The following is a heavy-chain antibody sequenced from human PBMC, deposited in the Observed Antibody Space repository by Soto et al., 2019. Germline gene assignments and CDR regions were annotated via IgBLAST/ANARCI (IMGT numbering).Heavy chain of an antibody. CDR1: GFIFSEYG. D-gene: IGHD1-1*01. Sequence: GGSLRLSCGASGFIFSEYGMHWVRQAPGKGLEWVAVIYYDGSNEHYSESVRGRFTISRDNSKDMLYLEMNSLRAEDTAIYYCARWWNDEEWVETMDVWGQGTTVTVSS. CDR2: IYYDGSNE. J-gene: IGHJ6*01. V-gene: IGHV3-33*01. CDR3: ARWWNDEEWVETMDV.